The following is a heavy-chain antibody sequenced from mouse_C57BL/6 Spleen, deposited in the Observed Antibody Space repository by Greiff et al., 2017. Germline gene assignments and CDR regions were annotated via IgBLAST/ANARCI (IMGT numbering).Heavy chain of an antibody. CDR3: ARNWDRGYFDC. V-gene: IGHV5-16*01. J-gene: IGHJ2*01. CDR1: GFTFSDYY. D-gene: IGHD3-3*01. Sequence: EVKVVESEGGLVQPGSSMKLSCTASGFTFSDYYMAWVRQVPEKGLEWVANINYDGSSTYYLDSLKSRFIISRDNAKNILYLQMSSLKSEDTATYYCARNWDRGYFDCWGQGTTLTVSS. CDR2: INYDGSST.